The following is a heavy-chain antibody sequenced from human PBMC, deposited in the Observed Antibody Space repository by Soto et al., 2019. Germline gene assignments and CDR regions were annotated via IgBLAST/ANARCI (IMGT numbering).Heavy chain of an antibody. CDR3: ATVPYSSSWYGALLGY. CDR1: GYTFTGYY. D-gene: IGHD6-13*01. J-gene: IGHJ4*02. V-gene: IGHV1-46*01. Sequence: GASVKVSCKASGYTFTGYYIHWVRQAPGQGLEWMGMIDPSDGNTSYTQKFRGRVTMTEDTSTDTAYMELSSLRSEDTAVYYCATVPYSSSWYGALLGYWGQGTQVTVSS. CDR2: IDPSDGNT.